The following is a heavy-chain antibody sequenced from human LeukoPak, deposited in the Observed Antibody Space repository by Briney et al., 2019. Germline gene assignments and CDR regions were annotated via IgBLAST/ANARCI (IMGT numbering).Heavy chain of an antibody. CDR3: ARDSGYDIHYYYMDV. V-gene: IGHV1-69*13. CDR2: IIPIFGTA. Sequence: SVKVSCKATGYKFTTLYMHWVRQAPGQGLEWMGGIIPIFGTANYAQKFQGRVTITADESTSTAYMELSSLRSEDTAVYYCARDSGYDIHYYYMDVWGKGTTVTISS. CDR1: GYKFTTLY. J-gene: IGHJ6*03. D-gene: IGHD5-12*01.